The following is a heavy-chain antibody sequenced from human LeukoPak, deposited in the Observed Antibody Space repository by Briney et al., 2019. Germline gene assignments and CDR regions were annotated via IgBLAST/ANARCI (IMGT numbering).Heavy chain of an antibody. CDR3: ARVCSGGSCRMAY. D-gene: IGHD2-15*01. CDR1: GGTFSSYT. J-gene: IGHJ4*02. V-gene: IGHV1-69*02. CDR2: IIPILGIA. Sequence: ASVKVSCKASGGTFSSYTISWVRQAPGQGLEWMGRIIPILGIANYAQKFQGRVTITADKSTSTAYTELSSLRSDDTAVYYCARVCSGGSCRMAYWGQGTLVTVSS.